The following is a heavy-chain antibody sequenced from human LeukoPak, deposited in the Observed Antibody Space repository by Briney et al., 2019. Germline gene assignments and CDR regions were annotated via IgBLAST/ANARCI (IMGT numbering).Heavy chain of an antibody. CDR1: GITVSNYG. J-gene: IGHJ4*02. Sequence: GGSLRLSCAVSGITVSNYGMSWVRQAPGKGLEWVAGISGSGRSTHYADSVKGRFTISRDNPRNTLYLQMNSLRPEDTAVYFCAKRGVVIRVILVGFHKEAYYFDSWGQGALVTVSS. CDR2: ISGSGRST. D-gene: IGHD3-22*01. CDR3: AKRGVVIRVILVGFHKEAYYFDS. V-gene: IGHV3-23*01.